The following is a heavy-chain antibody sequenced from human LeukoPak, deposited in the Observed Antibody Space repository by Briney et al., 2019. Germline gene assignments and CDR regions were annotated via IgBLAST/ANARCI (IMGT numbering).Heavy chain of an antibody. CDR1: GGSISSGSYY. D-gene: IGHD4-11*01. CDR3: AREQVTTRNFDY. J-gene: IGHJ4*02. CDR2: IYTSGST. V-gene: IGHV4-61*02. Sequence: SETLSLTCTVSGGSISSGSYYWSWIRQPAGKGLEWIGRIYTSGSTNYNPSLKSRVTISVDTSKNLFSLKLSSVTAADTAVYYCAREQVTTRNFDYWGQGTLVTVSS.